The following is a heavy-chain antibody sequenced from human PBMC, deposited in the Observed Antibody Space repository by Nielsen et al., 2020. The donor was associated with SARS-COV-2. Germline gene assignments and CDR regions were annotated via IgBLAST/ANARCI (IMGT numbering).Heavy chain of an antibody. CDR2: ISSSSSYI. V-gene: IGHV3-21*04. Sequence: GGSLRLSCAASGFTFSSYSMNWVRQAPGKGLEWVSSISSSSSYIYYADSVKGRFTISRDNAKNSLYLQMNSLRAEDTAVYYCARDSAGPYYYYYYGMDVWGQGTTVTVSS. CDR3: ARDSAGPYYYYYYGMDV. J-gene: IGHJ6*02. CDR1: GFTFSSYS. D-gene: IGHD6-19*01.